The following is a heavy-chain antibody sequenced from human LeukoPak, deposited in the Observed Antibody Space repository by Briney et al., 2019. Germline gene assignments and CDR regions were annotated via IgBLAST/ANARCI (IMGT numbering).Heavy chain of an antibody. CDR3: ARGLVVAATHYYYYGMDV. D-gene: IGHD2-15*01. V-gene: IGHV1-69*04. CDR2: IIPILGIG. CDR1: GGTFSSYA. J-gene: IGHJ6*02. Sequence: SVKVSCKASGGTFSSYAISWVRQAPGQGLEWMGRIIPILGIGNYAQKFQGRVTITADKSTSTAYMELSSLRSEDTAVYYCARGLVVAATHYYYYGMDVWGQGTTVTVSS.